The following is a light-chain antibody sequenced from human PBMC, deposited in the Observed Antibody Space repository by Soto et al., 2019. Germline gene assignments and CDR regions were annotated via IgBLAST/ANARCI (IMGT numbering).Light chain of an antibody. J-gene: IGKJ2*01. CDR1: QGVSSSY. V-gene: IGKV3-20*01. CDR3: QQDGKT. CDR2: AAS. Sequence: EIVLTQSPGTLSLSPGERATLSCRASQGVSSSYLAWFQHKPGQAPRLLIYAASRRATGVPDRFSGSGSETDFTLTISRLEPEDFAVYYCQQDGKTFGQGTKVEIK.